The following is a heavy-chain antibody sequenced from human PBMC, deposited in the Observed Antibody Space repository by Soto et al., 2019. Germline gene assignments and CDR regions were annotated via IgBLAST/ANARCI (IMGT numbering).Heavy chain of an antibody. J-gene: IGHJ4*02. D-gene: IGHD1-7*01. CDR3: AKDRRAGGNYGFYSDF. Sequence: EVQLLESGGGLVQPGGSLRLSCAASGFTFSSYGMTWVRQAPGKGLEWVSFSSATGGGTYYADSVKGRFTISRDNSKNTLYPQMTSPRADDTAVYYCAKDRRAGGNYGFYSDFWGQGALVIVSS. CDR1: GFTFSSYG. V-gene: IGHV3-23*01. CDR2: SSATGGGT.